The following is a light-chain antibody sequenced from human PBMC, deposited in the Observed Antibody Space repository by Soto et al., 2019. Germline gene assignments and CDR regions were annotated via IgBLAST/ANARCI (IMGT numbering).Light chain of an antibody. CDR3: QQYYSTPPT. Sequence: DIVMTQSPDSLAVSLGDRATINCKSRQSVLYSSNNKNYLAWYRQKPGQPPKLLIYWASTRESGVPDRFSGSGSGTDFTLTISSLQAEDVAAYYCQQYYSTPPTFGQGTKVEIK. CDR1: QSVLYSSNNKNY. J-gene: IGKJ1*01. V-gene: IGKV4-1*01. CDR2: WAS.